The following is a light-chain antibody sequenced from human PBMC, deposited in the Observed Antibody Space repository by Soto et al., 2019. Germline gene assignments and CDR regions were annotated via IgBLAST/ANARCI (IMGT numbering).Light chain of an antibody. CDR2: EVS. CDR3: SSYAGRNNLV. CDR1: SSDVGGYNY. J-gene: IGLJ2*01. Sequence: QSALTQPPSASGSPGQSVTISCTGTSSDVGGYNYVSCYQQHPGKAPKLMIYEVSKRPSGVPDRFSGSKSGNTASLTVSGLQAEDEADYYCSSYAGRNNLVFGGGTKVTVL. V-gene: IGLV2-8*01.